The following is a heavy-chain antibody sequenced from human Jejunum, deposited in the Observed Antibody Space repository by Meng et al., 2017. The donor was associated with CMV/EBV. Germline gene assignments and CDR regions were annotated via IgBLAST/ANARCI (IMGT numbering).Heavy chain of an antibody. CDR2: ISSSSGTI. J-gene: IGHJ4*02. Sequence: YYWDWIRQAPGKGLEWISFISSSSGTIYYADSVKGRFIISRDNAKNTLYLQMNSLRAEDTAVYYCAKNDYDTRGYYFRPNYFDSWGQGTLVTVSS. CDR3: AKNDYDTRGYYFRPNYFDS. CDR1: YY. D-gene: IGHD3-22*01. V-gene: IGHV3-11*04.